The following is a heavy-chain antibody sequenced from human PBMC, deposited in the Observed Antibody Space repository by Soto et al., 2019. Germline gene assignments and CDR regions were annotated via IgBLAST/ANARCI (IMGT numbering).Heavy chain of an antibody. CDR2: INAGNGNT. Sequence: QVQLVQSGAEERKPGASVKVSCKSSGYTFTSYAMHWVRQAPGQRLEWMGWINAGNGNTKYSQKVQGRVTITRDTSANTAYMELSSLRSEDTTVYYCARDLSGFDPWGQGTLVTVSS. J-gene: IGHJ5*02. V-gene: IGHV1-3*05. CDR3: ARDLSGFDP. CDR1: GYTFTSYA.